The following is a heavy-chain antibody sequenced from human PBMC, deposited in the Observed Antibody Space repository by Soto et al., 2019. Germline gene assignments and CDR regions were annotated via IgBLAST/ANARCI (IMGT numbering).Heavy chain of an antibody. D-gene: IGHD5-18*01. Sequence: SVKVSCKASGFTFTSSAVQWVRQARGQRLEWIGWIVVGSGNTNYAQKFQERVTITRDMSTSTAYMELSSLRSEDTAVYYCAADPYTWIQLWSRFDPWGQGTLVTVSS. CDR2: IVVGSGNT. CDR3: AADPYTWIQLWSRFDP. V-gene: IGHV1-58*01. J-gene: IGHJ5*02. CDR1: GFTFTSSA.